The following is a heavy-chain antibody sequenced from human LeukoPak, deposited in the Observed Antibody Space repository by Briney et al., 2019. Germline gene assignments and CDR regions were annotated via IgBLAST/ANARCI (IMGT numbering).Heavy chain of an antibody. Sequence: SETLSLTCAVYGGSFSGYYWSWIRQPPGKGLEWIGEIIHSGSTNYNPSLKSRVTISVDTSKNQFSLKLSSVTAADTAVCYCARGRPVLLWFGEPSNWFDPWGQGTLVTVSS. D-gene: IGHD3-10*01. CDR2: IIHSGST. V-gene: IGHV4-34*01. CDR3: ARGRPVLLWFGEPSNWFDP. CDR1: GGSFSGYY. J-gene: IGHJ5*02.